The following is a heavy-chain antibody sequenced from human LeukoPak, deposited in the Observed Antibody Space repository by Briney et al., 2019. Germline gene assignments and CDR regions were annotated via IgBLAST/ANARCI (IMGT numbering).Heavy chain of an antibody. D-gene: IGHD3-22*01. CDR1: GGSISSYY. CDR2: IYTSGST. CDR3: ARTGYYDSSGYYYASFDY. Sequence: SETLSLTCTVSGGSISSYYWSWIRQPAGKGLEWIGRIYTSGSTNYNPSLKSRVTMSVDTSKNQFSLKLSSVTAADTAVYYCARTGYYDSSGYYYASFDYWGQGTLVTVSS. J-gene: IGHJ4*02. V-gene: IGHV4-4*07.